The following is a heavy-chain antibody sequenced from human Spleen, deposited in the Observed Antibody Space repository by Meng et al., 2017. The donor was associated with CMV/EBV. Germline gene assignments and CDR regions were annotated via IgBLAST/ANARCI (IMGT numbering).Heavy chain of an antibody. J-gene: IGHJ3*02. CDR2: IKQDGSEK. CDR1: GFTFSSYW. Sequence: GGSLRLSCAASGFTFSSYWMSWVRQAPGKGLEWVANIKQDGSEKYYVDSVKGRFTISSDNAKNSLYLQMNSLRAEDTAVYYCAREGSGGDYYDSSGYSPDDAFDIWGQGTMVTVSS. CDR3: AREGSGGDYYDSSGYSPDDAFDI. V-gene: IGHV3-7*01. D-gene: IGHD3-22*01.